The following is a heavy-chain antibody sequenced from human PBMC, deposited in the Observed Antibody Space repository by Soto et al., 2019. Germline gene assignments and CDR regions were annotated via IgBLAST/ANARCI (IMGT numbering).Heavy chain of an antibody. J-gene: IGHJ4*02. CDR1: GFSVSARGVG. V-gene: IGHV2-5*01. CDR2: IYWNDDK. D-gene: IGHD3-16*01. Sequence: SGPTLVNPTQTLTLTCALSGFSVSARGVGVGWIRQPPGKALEWLAIIYWNDDKLYRPSLQSRLTITKDASKNQVVLTMTNMDPVDTATYYCAHSPWGAAPDYWGQGTPVTVS. CDR3: AHSPWGAAPDY.